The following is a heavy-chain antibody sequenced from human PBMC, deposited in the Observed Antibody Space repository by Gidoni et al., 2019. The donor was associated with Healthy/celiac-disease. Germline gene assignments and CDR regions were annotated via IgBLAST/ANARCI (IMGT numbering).Heavy chain of an antibody. CDR1: GFTFSSYG. CDR3: AKDQGAYCSGGSCASTDY. V-gene: IGHV3-30*18. CDR2: ISYDGSNK. J-gene: IGHJ4*02. D-gene: IGHD2-15*01. Sequence: QVQLVESGGGVVQPGRSLRLSCAASGFTFSSYGMHWVRQWVAVISYDGSNKYYADSVKGRFTISRDNSKNTLYLQMNSLRAEDTAVYYCAKDQGAYCSGGSCASTDYWGQGTLVTVSS.